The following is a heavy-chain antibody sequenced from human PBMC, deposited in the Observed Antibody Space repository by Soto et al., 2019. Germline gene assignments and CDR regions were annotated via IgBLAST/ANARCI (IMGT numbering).Heavy chain of an antibody. CDR1: GGSTSSDNY. CDR3: AREGGESSDGLYYFDS. D-gene: IGHD3-16*01. CDR2: IYYSGNT. Sequence: PSETLSLTCTVSGGSTSSDNYWSWIRQPPVKGLEVIGHIYYSGNTDYNPSLKSRLAMSIDTSKNQFSLKLSSVTAADTAVYFCAREGGESSDGLYYFDSWGQGSLVTVSS. V-gene: IGHV4-30-4*01. J-gene: IGHJ4*02.